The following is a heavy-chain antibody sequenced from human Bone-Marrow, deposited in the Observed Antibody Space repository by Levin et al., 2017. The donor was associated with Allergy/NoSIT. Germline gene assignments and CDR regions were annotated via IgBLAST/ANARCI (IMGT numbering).Heavy chain of an antibody. D-gene: IGHD3-22*01. CDR2: IYYSGST. CDR3: ARVNYYDSSGYYPWWFDP. J-gene: IGHJ5*02. CDR1: GGSISSSSYY. Sequence: SETLSLTCTVSGGSISSSSYYWGWIRQPPGKGLEWIGSIYYSGSTYYNPSLKSRVTISVDTSKNQFSLKLSSVTAADTAVYYCARVNYYDSSGYYPWWFDPWGQGTLVTVSS. V-gene: IGHV4-39*07.